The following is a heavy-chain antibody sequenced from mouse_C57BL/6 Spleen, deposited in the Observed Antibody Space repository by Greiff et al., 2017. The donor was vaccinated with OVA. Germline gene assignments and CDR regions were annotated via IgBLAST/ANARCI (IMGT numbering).Heavy chain of an antibody. D-gene: IGHD1-3*01. V-gene: IGHV1-26*01. CDR3: ARDKLGHFDY. CDR2: INPNNGGT. CDR1: GYTFTDYY. Sequence: VQLQQSGPELVKPGASVKISCKASGYTFTDYYMNWVKQSHGKSLEWIGDINPNNGGTSYNQKFKGKATLTVDKSSSTAYMELRSLTSEDSAVYYCARDKLGHFDYWGQGTTLTVSS. J-gene: IGHJ2*01.